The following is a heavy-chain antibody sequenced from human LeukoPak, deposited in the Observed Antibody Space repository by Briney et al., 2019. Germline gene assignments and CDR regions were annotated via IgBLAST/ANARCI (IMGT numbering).Heavy chain of an antibody. J-gene: IGHJ6*02. Sequence: SQTLSLTCTVSGGSISSGGYYWSWIRQHPGKGLEWIVYIYYSGSTYYNPSLKSRVTISVDTSKNQFSLKLSSVTAADTAVYYCARDHVVPAASTYYYYGMDVWGQGTTVTVSS. V-gene: IGHV4-31*03. CDR3: ARDHVVPAASTYYYYGMDV. CDR1: GGSISSGGYY. CDR2: IYYSGST. D-gene: IGHD2-2*01.